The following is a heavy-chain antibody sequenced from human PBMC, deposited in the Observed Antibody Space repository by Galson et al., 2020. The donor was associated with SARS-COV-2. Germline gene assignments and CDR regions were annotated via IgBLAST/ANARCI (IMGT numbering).Heavy chain of an antibody. CDR3: VREASWAMFGMDV. J-gene: IGHJ6*02. V-gene: IGHV3-21*01. CDR2: ISSISEYI. Sequence: GGSLRLSCAVSGFSFTAYSMSWVRQAPGKGLEWVSSISSISEYIYSVDSVKGRFTISRDNAKNSVYLQMNSLRAEDTAVYYCVREASWAMFGMDVWGQGTSVTVSS. CDR1: GFSFTAYS. D-gene: IGHD1-26*01.